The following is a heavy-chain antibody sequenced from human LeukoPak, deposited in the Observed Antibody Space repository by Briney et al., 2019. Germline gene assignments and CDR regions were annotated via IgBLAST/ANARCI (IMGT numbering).Heavy chain of an antibody. CDR1: GFTFNSFA. CDR2: ISASGSTP. Sequence: GGSLRLSCAASGFTFNSFAMSWVRQAPGKRLERVSGISASGSTPYYTDSVKGRFTISRDNSKNTLYLQMNSLRAEDTAVYYCAKDKLGATVFWDYWGQGTLVTVSS. D-gene: IGHD1-26*01. J-gene: IGHJ4*02. CDR3: AKDKLGATVFWDY. V-gene: IGHV3-23*01.